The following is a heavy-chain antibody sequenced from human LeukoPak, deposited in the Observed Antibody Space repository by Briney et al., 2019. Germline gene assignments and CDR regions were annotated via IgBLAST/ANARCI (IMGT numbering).Heavy chain of an antibody. V-gene: IGHV1-2*06. CDR1: GYTFTGYF. Sequence: ASVKVSCKASGYTFTGYFLHWVRQAPGQGLGWMGRINPNSGGTNYAQKFQGRVTMTRDTSISTAYMELSRLRSDDTAVYYCARDGTEMATINFDPWGQGTLVTVSS. D-gene: IGHD5-24*01. CDR3: ARDGTEMATINFDP. J-gene: IGHJ5*02. CDR2: INPNSGGT.